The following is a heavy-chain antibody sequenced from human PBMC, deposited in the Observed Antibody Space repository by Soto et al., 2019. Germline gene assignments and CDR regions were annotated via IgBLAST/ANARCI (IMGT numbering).Heavy chain of an antibody. D-gene: IGHD3-9*01. CDR2: MNPNSGNT. CDR3: ARGDVLRYFDWLLSLDY. Sequence: ASVKVSCKASGYTFTSYDIYWVRQATGQGLEWMGWMNPNSGNTGYAQKFQGRVTMTRNTSISTAYMELSSLRSEDTAVYYCARGDVLRYFDWLLSLDYWGQGTLVTVSS. CDR1: GYTFTSYD. V-gene: IGHV1-8*01. J-gene: IGHJ4*02.